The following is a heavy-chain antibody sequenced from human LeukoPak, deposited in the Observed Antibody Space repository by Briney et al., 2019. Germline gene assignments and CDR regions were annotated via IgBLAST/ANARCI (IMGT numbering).Heavy chain of an antibody. Sequence: KPSETLSLTCTVSGGSISSYYWSWIRQPPGKGLEWIGYIYYSGSTNYNPSLKSRVTISVDTSKNQFSLKLSSVTAADTAVYYCARHQGRYCSSTSCYAFDIWDQGTMVTVSS. V-gene: IGHV4-59*08. D-gene: IGHD2-2*01. CDR2: IYYSGST. CDR1: GGSISSYY. J-gene: IGHJ3*02. CDR3: ARHQGRYCSSTSCYAFDI.